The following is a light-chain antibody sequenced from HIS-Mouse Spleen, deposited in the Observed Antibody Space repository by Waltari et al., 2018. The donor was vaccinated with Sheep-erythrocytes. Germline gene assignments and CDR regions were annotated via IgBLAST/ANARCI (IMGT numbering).Light chain of an antibody. CDR1: QGISSY. J-gene: IGKJ4*01. Sequence: IRMTQSPSSLSASTGDRVTITCRASQGISSYLAWYQQKPGKAPKLLIYDASNLETGVPSRFSGSGSGTDFSFTISSLQPEDIATYYCQQYDNLPLTFAGGTKVEIK. CDR3: QQYDNLPLT. V-gene: IGKV1-33*01. CDR2: DAS.